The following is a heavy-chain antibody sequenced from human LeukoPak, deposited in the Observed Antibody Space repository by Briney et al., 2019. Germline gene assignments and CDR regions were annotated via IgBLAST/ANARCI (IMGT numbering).Heavy chain of an antibody. D-gene: IGHD6-13*01. CDR3: AKRAAVGTGGRYFHH. V-gene: IGHV3-30*18. J-gene: IGHJ4*02. Sequence: GGSLRLSCAASGFTFISYWMTWVRRAPGKGLEWVAVISLDGTNKYYADSVTGRFTISRDNSMKTLYLQMDSLRPEDTAVYYCAKRAAVGTGGRYFHHWGQGTLVTISS. CDR1: GFTFISYW. CDR2: ISLDGTNK.